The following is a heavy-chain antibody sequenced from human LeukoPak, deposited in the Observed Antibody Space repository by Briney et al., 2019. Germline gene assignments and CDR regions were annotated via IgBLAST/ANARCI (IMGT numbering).Heavy chain of an antibody. Sequence: GASVKVSCKASGYTFTSYYMHWVRQAPGQGLEWMGIINPSGGSTSYAQKFQGRVTMTRDTSTSTVYMELSSLRSEDAAVYYCARDPGITTFGVANNWFDPWGQGTLVTVSS. V-gene: IGHV1-46*01. CDR3: ARDPGITTFGVANNWFDP. CDR1: GYTFTSYY. D-gene: IGHD3-3*01. CDR2: INPSGGST. J-gene: IGHJ5*02.